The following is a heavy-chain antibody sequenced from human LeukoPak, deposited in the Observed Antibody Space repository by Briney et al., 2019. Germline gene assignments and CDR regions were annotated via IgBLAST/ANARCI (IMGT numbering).Heavy chain of an antibody. J-gene: IGHJ4*02. CDR2: IYYSGST. V-gene: IGHV4-59*01. CDR1: GGSISSYY. D-gene: IGHD3-10*01. Sequence: SETLSLTCTVSGGSISSYYWSWIRQPPGKGLEWIGYIYYSGSTNYKPSLKSRVTISVDTSKNQFSLKLSSVTAADTAVYYCARLGPGGHGEFDYWGQGTLVTVSS. CDR3: ARLGPGGHGEFDY.